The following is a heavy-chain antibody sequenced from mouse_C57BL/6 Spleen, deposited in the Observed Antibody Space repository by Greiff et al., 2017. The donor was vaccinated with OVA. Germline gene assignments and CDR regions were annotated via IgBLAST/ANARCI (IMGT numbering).Heavy chain of an antibody. CDR3: ARWGYDYDYAMDY. J-gene: IGHJ4*01. Sequence: QVQLQQSGAELVKPGASVKLSCKASGYTFTSYWMHWVKQRPGRGLEWIGRIDPDSGGTKYNEKFKSKATLTVDKPSSTAYMQLSSLTSEDSAVYDCARWGYDYDYAMDYWGQGTSVTVSS. CDR2: IDPDSGGT. CDR1: GYTFTSYW. D-gene: IGHD2-4*01. V-gene: IGHV1-72*01.